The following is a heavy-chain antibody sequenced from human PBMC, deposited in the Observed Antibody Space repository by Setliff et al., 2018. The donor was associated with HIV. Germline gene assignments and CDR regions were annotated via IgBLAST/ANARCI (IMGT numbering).Heavy chain of an antibody. D-gene: IGHD3-22*01. CDR3: AKELAASGLGYFDS. J-gene: IGHJ4*02. Sequence: GGSLRLSCAASRFTFSNYAMSWVRQAPGEGLEWVSAILSTGERTFYADSVKGRFTISRDNSKNTVYLQMNSLRAEDTAEYYCAKELAASGLGYFDSWGRGILVTVSS. CDR2: ILSTGERT. CDR1: RFTFSNYA. V-gene: IGHV3-23*01.